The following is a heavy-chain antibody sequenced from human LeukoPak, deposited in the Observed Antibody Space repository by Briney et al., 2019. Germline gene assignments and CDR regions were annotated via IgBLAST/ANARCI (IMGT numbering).Heavy chain of an antibody. CDR2: IIPIFGTA. V-gene: IGHV1-69*13. Sequence: ASVKVSCKASGGTFSSYAISWVRQAPGQGLEWMGGIIPIFGTANYAQKFQGRVTLTADESTSTAYMELSSLRSEDTAVYYCARDRRWELWDWGQGTLVTVSS. CDR1: GGTFSSYA. J-gene: IGHJ4*02. CDR3: ARDRRWELWD. D-gene: IGHD1-26*01.